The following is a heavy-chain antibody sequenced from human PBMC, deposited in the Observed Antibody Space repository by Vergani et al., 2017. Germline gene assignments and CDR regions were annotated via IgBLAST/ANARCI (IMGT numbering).Heavy chain of an antibody. Sequence: QVQLQESGPGLVKPSQTLSLTCTVSGGSISSGDYYWSWIRQPPGKGLEWIGYIYYSGSTYYNPSLKSRVTISVDTSKNQFSLKLSSVTAAATAVYYCARDRNYYDSSGTLIYYYYGMDVWGKGTTVTASS. V-gene: IGHV4-30-4*08. CDR1: GGSISSGDYY. CDR3: ARDRNYYDSSGTLIYYYYGMDV. J-gene: IGHJ6*04. D-gene: IGHD3-22*01. CDR2: IYYSGST.